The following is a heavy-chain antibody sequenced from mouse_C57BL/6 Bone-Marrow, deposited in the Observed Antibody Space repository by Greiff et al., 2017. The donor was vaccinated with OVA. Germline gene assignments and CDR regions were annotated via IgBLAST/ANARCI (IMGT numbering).Heavy chain of an antibody. CDR1: GYTFTDYN. J-gene: IGHJ1*03. D-gene: IGHD1-1*01. Sequence: VQLQQSGPELVKPGASVKMSCKASGYTFTDYNMHWVKQRTEQGLEWIGRIDPEDGETTSAPKFQGQATLTADTSSNTAYLQLSSLTSEDTSVYYCARRTGATRYFEVWGTGTTVTVAS. V-gene: IGHV14-2*01. CDR2: IDPEDGET. CDR3: ARRTGATRYFEV.